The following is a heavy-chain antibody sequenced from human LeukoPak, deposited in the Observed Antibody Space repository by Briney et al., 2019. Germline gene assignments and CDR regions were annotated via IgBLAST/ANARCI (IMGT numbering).Heavy chain of an antibody. CDR3: ARDPHDYGDYVSWFDP. V-gene: IGHV1-2*02. CDR2: INPNNGGT. D-gene: IGHD4-17*01. J-gene: IGHJ5*02. CDR1: GGTFSSYA. Sequence: ASVKVSCKASGGTFSSYAISWVRQAPGQGLEWMGWINPNNGGTNYAQKFQGRVTMTRDTSISTAYMELSRLRSDDTAVYYCARDPHDYGDYVSWFDPWGQGTLVTVSS.